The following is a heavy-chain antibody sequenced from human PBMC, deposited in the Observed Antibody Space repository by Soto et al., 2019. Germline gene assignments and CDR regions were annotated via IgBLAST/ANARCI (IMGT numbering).Heavy chain of an antibody. V-gene: IGHV1-2*02. CDR2: INPNSGGT. D-gene: IGHD3-10*01. Sequence: QVQLVQSGAEVKKPGASVKVSCKASGYTFTGYYMHWVRQAPGQGLEWMGWINPNSGGTNYAQKFQDRVTMTRDTSISTAYMELSRLRSDDTAVYYCASHEIGMVHYYYYGMDVWGQGTTVTVSS. CDR3: ASHEIGMVHYYYYGMDV. J-gene: IGHJ6*02. CDR1: GYTFTGYY.